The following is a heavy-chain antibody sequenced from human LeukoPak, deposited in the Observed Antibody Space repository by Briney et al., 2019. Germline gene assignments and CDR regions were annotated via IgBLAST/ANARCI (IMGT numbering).Heavy chain of an antibody. Sequence: SETLSLTCTVSGGSISSYYWSWIRQPPGKGLEWIGYIYYSGSTNYNPSLKSRVTISVDTSKNQFSLKLSSVTAADTAVYYCASHRGSGCWTPFDYWGQGTLVTVSS. V-gene: IGHV4-59*08. J-gene: IGHJ4*02. D-gene: IGHD6-19*01. CDR3: ASHRGSGCWTPFDY. CDR2: IYYSGST. CDR1: GGSISSYY.